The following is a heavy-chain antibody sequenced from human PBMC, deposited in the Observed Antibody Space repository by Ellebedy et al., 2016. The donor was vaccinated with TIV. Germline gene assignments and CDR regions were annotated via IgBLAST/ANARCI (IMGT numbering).Heavy chain of an antibody. CDR3: ARHGKSGSYSPYFDY. Sequence: MPSETLSLTCTVSGGSLSGYYWSWIRQPPGKGLEWIAYTHNNGDTYSNPSLKSRVTISLDASKNQFSLKMSSVTATDTALFYCARHGKSGSYSPYFDYWGQGTLVTVSP. D-gene: IGHD1-26*01. CDR1: GGSLSGYY. J-gene: IGHJ4*02. CDR2: THNNGDT. V-gene: IGHV4-59*08.